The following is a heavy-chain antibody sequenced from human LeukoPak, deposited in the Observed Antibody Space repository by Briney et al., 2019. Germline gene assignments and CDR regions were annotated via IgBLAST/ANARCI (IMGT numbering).Heavy chain of an antibody. V-gene: IGHV4-39*01. J-gene: IGHJ4*02. D-gene: IGHD6-6*01. CDR3: ARQEDFYSSSPVDY. CDR2: IYYSGST. Sequence: SETLSLTCTVSGGSITSNSYYWGWIRQPPGKGLEWIGNIYYSGSTYYNPSLKSRVTISVDTSKNQFSLRINSVTAADTAIYYCARQEDFYSSSPVDYWGQGTLVTVSS. CDR1: GGSITSNSYY.